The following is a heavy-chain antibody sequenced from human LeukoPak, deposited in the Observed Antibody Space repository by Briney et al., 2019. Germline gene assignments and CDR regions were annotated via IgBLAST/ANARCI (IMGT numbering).Heavy chain of an antibody. CDR3: ARNDVAAAGDY. CDR2: IKPDGSVK. Sequence: GGSLRLTCEVSGFAFRNYWMTWFRQAPGRALEGVANIKPDGSVKNYVDTVKGPFTISRDDAKNSLFLQMNSLRPEDTAVYFCARNDVAAAGDYWGQGTLVTVSS. J-gene: IGHJ4*02. D-gene: IGHD6-13*01. V-gene: IGHV3-7*01. CDR1: GFAFRNYW.